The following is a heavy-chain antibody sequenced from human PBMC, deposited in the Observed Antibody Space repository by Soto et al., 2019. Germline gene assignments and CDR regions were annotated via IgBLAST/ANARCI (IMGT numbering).Heavy chain of an antibody. J-gene: IGHJ4*02. D-gene: IGHD1-26*01. V-gene: IGHV1-69*13. CDR2: IIPIFGTA. CDR1: GGTFSSYA. Sequence: SVKVSCKASGGTFSSYAISWVRQAPGQGLEWMGGIIPIFGTANYAQKFQGRVTITADESTSTAYMELSSLRSEDTAVYYCARSSGSYYDVFDYWGQGTLVHRLL. CDR3: ARSSGSYYDVFDY.